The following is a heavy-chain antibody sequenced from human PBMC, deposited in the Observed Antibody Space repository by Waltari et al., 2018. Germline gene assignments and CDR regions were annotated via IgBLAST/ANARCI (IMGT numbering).Heavy chain of an antibody. CDR1: GGSFSGYY. J-gene: IGHJ4*02. CDR3: AREYGSGSYYNLPEGDY. Sequence: QVQLQQWGAGLLKPSETLSLTCAVYGGSFSGYYWSWIRQTPGKGLEWIGEINHSGSTNYNPSLKSRVTISVDTSKNQFSLKLSSVTAADTAVYYCAREYGSGSYYNLPEGDYWGQGTLVTVSS. CDR2: INHSGST. D-gene: IGHD3-10*01. V-gene: IGHV4-34*01.